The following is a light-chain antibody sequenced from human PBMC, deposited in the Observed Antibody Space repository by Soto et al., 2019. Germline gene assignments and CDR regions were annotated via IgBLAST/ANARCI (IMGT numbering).Light chain of an antibody. Sequence: EIVLSQSPATLSLSPGERATLSCRASQSVRSYLAWYQQKLGQAPRLLIYDASKRATGIPARFSGSGSGTDFTLTISNLEPEDFAVYYCQQRGNWPRTFGQGTKVEIK. J-gene: IGKJ1*01. CDR2: DAS. V-gene: IGKV3-11*01. CDR1: QSVRSY. CDR3: QQRGNWPRT.